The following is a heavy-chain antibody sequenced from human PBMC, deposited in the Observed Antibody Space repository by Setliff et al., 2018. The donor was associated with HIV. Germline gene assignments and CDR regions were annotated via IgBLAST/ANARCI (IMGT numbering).Heavy chain of an antibody. CDR3: VTSPGSFTSVDETEAGDY. CDR2: INPNTGAT. J-gene: IGHJ4*02. V-gene: IGHV1-2*02. CDR1: GYTFTGYF. D-gene: IGHD6-25*01. Sequence: ASVKVSCKASGYTFTGYFIHWVRLAPGQGLEWMGWINPNTGATHYAQKFQGRVTLTRDTSISTAYMELNRLRSDDTATYFCVTSPGSFTSVDETEAGDYWGQGTLVTVSS.